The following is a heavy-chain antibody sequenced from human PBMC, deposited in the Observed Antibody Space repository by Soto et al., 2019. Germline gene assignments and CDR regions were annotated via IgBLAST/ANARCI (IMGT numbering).Heavy chain of an antibody. CDR2: IYHSGST. J-gene: IGHJ3*02. Sequence: SETLSLTCAVSGGSISSSNWWSWVRQPPGKGLEWIGEIYHSGSTNYNPSLKSRVTISVDKSKNQFSLKLSSVTAADTAVYYCARPRSASVGEAFDIWGQGTMVTVSS. D-gene: IGHD1-26*01. CDR3: ARPRSASVGEAFDI. V-gene: IGHV4-4*02. CDR1: GGSISSSNW.